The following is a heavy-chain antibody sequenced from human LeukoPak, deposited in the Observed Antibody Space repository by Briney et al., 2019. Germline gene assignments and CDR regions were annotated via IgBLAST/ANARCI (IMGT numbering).Heavy chain of an antibody. CDR2: ISGSGGCT. V-gene: IGHV3-23*01. J-gene: IGHJ4*02. CDR3: AKDLVAWDLYYGSGELDY. D-gene: IGHD3-10*01. CDR1: GLTFSSYA. Sequence: GGSLRLSCEASGLTFSSYAMSWVRQAPGKGLEWVSAISGSGGCTYYADSVKGRFTISRDNSKDTLYLQMNSLRAEDTAVYYCAKDLVAWDLYYGSGELDYWGQGTLVTVSS.